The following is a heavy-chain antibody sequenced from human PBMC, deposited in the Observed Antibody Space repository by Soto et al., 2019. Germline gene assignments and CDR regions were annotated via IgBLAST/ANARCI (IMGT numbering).Heavy chain of an antibody. CDR3: ARGMGLAAEFDY. J-gene: IGHJ4*02. D-gene: IGHD3-9*01. V-gene: IGHV1-18*01. CDR2: ISTYNGYT. CDR1: GYTFSTYS. Sequence: QVQLVQSGAEVKKPGASVKVSCKTSGYTFSTYSITWVRQAPGQGLEWMGWISTYNGYTNYAQKFQGRLTMTTDTSTSTAYMELRSLTSDDTAVYYCARGMGLAAEFDYWGQGPLVTVSS.